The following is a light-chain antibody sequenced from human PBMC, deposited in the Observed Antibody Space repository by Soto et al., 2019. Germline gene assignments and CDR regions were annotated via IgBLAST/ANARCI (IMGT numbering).Light chain of an antibody. Sequence: DIQMTQSPSTLSASVGDRVTITCRASQSISSWLAWYQQKPGKAPKLLIYDASSLESGVPSRFSGSGSGTEFTLTISSLQPDDFATYYCQQYNSYWRFGQVTKADSK. CDR1: QSISSW. V-gene: IGKV1-5*01. J-gene: IGKJ1*01. CDR2: DAS. CDR3: QQYNSYWR.